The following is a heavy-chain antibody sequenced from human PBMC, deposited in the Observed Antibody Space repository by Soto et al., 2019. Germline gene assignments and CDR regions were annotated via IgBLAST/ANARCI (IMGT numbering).Heavy chain of an antibody. J-gene: IGHJ6*02. CDR3: ARAPPQGVVAAAGTDYYGMDV. V-gene: IGHV1-46*01. D-gene: IGHD6-13*01. CDR1: GYTFTSYY. Sequence: ASVKVSCKASGYTFTSYYMHWVRQAPGQGLEWMGIINPSGGSTSYAQKFQGRVTMTRDTSTSTVYMELSSLRSEDTAVYYCARAPPQGVVAAAGTDYYGMDVWGQGTTVTVSS. CDR2: INPSGGST.